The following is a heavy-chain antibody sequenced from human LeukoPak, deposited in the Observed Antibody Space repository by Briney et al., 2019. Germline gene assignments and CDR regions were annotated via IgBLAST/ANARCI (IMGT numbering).Heavy chain of an antibody. CDR1: GGSISHYY. CDR3: ARHAGVTVAGPFDS. J-gene: IGHJ4*02. CDR2: IHYSGST. D-gene: IGHD6-19*01. V-gene: IGHV4-59*08. Sequence: PSETLSLTCTVSGGSISHYYWDWIRQPPGKGLEWIGYIHYSGSTNYNPSLNSRVTMSLDTSKNQFSLKLSSVTAADTAVYYCARHAGVTVAGPFDSWGQGTLVTVSS.